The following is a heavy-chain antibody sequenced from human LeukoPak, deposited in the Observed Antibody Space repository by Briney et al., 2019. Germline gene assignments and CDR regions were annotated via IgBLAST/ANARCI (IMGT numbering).Heavy chain of an antibody. Sequence: SGPTLVNPTQTLTLTCTFSGFSLSTRGMCVSWIRQPPGKALEWLALIDWDDDKYYSTSLKTRLTISKDTSKNQVVLTMTNMDPVDTATYYCARAIYYYDSSGYYYPDAFDIWGQGTMVTVSS. CDR1: GFSLSTRGMC. J-gene: IGHJ3*02. CDR3: ARAIYYYDSSGYYYPDAFDI. CDR2: IDWDDDK. D-gene: IGHD3-22*01. V-gene: IGHV2-70*01.